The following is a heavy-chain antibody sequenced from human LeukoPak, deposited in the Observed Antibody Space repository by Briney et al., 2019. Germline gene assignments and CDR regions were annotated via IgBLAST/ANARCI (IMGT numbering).Heavy chain of an antibody. J-gene: IGHJ4*02. Sequence: SVKVSCKASGGTFRSSAITWVRQAPGQRFEWLGQISPIFGIADYAQKFQGRLTITTDESTSTAYLELSGLRSEDTALYYCAKTGVEYASSSGVLDSCGQGTLVTVSS. CDR3: AKTGVEYASSSGVLDS. V-gene: IGHV1-69*05. CDR1: GGTFRSSA. D-gene: IGHD6-6*01. CDR2: ISPIFGIA.